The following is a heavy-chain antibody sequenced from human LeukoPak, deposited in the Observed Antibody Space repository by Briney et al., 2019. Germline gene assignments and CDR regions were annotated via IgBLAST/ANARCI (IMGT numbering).Heavy chain of an antibody. CDR1: GGSISSSNW. Sequence: SETLSLTCAVSGGSISSSNWWSWVRQPPGKGLEWIGEIYHSGSTNYNPSLKGRVTISVDKSKNQFSLKLSSVTAADTAVYYCARSPTGYRFDYWGQGTLVTVSS. CDR2: IYHSGST. D-gene: IGHD3-9*01. V-gene: IGHV4-4*02. J-gene: IGHJ4*02. CDR3: ARSPTGYRFDY.